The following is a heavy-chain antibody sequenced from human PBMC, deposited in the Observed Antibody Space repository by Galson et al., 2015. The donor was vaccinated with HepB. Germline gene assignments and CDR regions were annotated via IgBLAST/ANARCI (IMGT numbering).Heavy chain of an antibody. CDR2: IGGRGGST. CDR1: EFTFSNYA. J-gene: IGHJ4*02. Sequence: SLRLSCAASEFTFSNYAMSWVRQAPGKGLEWVSAIGGRGGSTYYADSVKGRFTISRDNSKNTLYLQMNSLRAEDTAVYYCAKDLWQQLPKGFDYWGQGTLVTVSS. CDR3: AKDLWQQLPKGFDY. V-gene: IGHV3-23*01. D-gene: IGHD6-13*01.